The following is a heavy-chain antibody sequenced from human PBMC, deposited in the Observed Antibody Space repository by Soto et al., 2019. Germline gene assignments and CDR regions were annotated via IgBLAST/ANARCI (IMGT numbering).Heavy chain of an antibody. V-gene: IGHV5-51*01. J-gene: IGHJ6*02. CDR2: IYPGDPDT. CDR3: AGGGVRGVITRTRDYYGMDV. Sequence: GESLKISCKGPGYSFTSYWIGSVRQMPGKGLEWMGIIYPGDPDTRYSPSFQGQVTISADKSISTAYLQWSSLKASDTAMYYCAGGGVRGVITRTRDYYGMDVWGQGTTVTVSS. D-gene: IGHD3-10*01. CDR1: GYSFTSYW.